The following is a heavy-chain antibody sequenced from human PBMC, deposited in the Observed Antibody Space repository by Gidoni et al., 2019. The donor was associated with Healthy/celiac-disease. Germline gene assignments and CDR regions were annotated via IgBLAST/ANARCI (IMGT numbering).Heavy chain of an antibody. CDR3: ARHSKLRVLEWGSYYYYYMDV. CDR2: IYYSGST. D-gene: IGHD3-3*01. J-gene: IGHJ6*03. V-gene: IGHV4-39*01. CDR1: GGSISSSSYS. Sequence: QLHLQASGPGLVKPSETLSLTCPVSGGSISSSSYSWGWIRQPPGKGLEWIGSIYYSGSTYYNPALKSRVNRAVDTSKNQFSMKLSSVTAADTAVYYCARHSKLRVLEWGSYYYYYMDVWGKGTTVTVSS.